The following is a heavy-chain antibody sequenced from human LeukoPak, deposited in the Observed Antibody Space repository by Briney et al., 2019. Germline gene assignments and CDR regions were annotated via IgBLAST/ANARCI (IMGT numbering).Heavy chain of an antibody. V-gene: IGHV3-20*04. D-gene: IGHD3-9*01. J-gene: IGHJ4*02. CDR3: AKESAYDILTGYSDY. CDR1: GFMFDDYD. Sequence: PGGSLRLSCAASGFMFDDYDMSWVRQAPGKGLEWVSGINWNAGSTAYADSVKGRFTISRDNAKNSLYPQMNSLRAEDTAAYYCAKESAYDILTGYSDYWGQGTLVTVSS. CDR2: INWNAGST.